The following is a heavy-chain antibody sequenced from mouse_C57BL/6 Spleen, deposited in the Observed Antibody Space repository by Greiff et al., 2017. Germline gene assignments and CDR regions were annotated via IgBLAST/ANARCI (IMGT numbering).Heavy chain of an antibody. V-gene: IGHV1-78*01. Sequence: QVQLQQSDAELVKPGASVKISCKVSGYTFTDHTIHWMKQRPEQGLEWIGYIYPRDGSTKYNEKFKGKATLTADKSSRTAYMQLNSLRSEDSAVYFCARGDYYGSSYGDAMDYWGQGTSGTVSS. J-gene: IGHJ4*01. D-gene: IGHD1-1*01. CDR3: ARGDYYGSSYGDAMDY. CDR2: IYPRDGST. CDR1: GYTFTDHT.